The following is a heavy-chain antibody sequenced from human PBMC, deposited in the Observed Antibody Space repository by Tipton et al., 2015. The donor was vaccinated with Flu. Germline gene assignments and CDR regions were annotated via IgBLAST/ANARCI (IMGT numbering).Heavy chain of an antibody. CDR3: ARVSRSGTSHAGYFDY. D-gene: IGHD1-7*01. J-gene: IGHJ4*02. V-gene: IGHV4-4*07. CDR1: AGSISTYF. Sequence: TLSLTCTVSAGSISTYFWSWIRQPAGKGLEWIGRIYSTGNTNYNPSLNSRVTMSVDTSKNQFSLKLSSVTAADTAVYYCARVSRSGTSHAGYFDYWGQETLVTVSS. CDR2: IYSTGNT.